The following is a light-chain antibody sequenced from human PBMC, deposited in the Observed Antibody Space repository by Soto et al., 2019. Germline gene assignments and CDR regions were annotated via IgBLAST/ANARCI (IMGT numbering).Light chain of an antibody. CDR2: GAS. Sequence: EVVLTQSPGSLSLSPGQRATLSCRASQSVDSTFFAWYQKKPGQAPRLLIYGASKRATGIPDRFSGSGSGTDFTLIISRLEPEDFSVYYCQRDMSSVTFGQGTKVEIK. V-gene: IGKV3-20*01. CDR3: QRDMSSVT. CDR1: QSVDSTF. J-gene: IGKJ1*01.